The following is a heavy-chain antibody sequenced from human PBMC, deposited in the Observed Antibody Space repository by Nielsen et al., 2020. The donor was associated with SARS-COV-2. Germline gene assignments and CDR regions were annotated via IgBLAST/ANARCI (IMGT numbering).Heavy chain of an antibody. CDR2: ISYDGSNK. CDR3: ARDDSSGWYGRADYFDY. Sequence: GESLKISCAASGFTFSSYGMHWVRQAPGKGLEWVAVISYDGSNKYYADSVKGRFTISRDNSKNTLYLQMNSLRAEDTAVYYCARDDSSGWYGRADYFDYWGQVTLVTVSS. CDR1: GFTFSSYG. V-gene: IGHV3-30*03. D-gene: IGHD6-19*01. J-gene: IGHJ4*02.